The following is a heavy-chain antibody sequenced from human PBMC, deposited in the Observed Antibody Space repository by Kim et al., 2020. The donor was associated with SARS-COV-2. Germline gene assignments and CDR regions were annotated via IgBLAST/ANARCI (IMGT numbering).Heavy chain of an antibody. CDR2: LYYTGTT. D-gene: IGHD6-13*01. CDR3: ARHQRGYSSSWYLYWYFDL. J-gene: IGHJ2*01. V-gene: IGHV4-39*01. CDR1: GGSISSSSYH. Sequence: SETLSLTCTVSGGSISSSSYHWGWIRQPPGKGLEWIGSLYYTGTTYYNPSLKSRVTISVDTSKNQFSLKLSSVTAADTAVYYCARHQRGYSSSWYLYWYFDLWGRGTLVTVSS.